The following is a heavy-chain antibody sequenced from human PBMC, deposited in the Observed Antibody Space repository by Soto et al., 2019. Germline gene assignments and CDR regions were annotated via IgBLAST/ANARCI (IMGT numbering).Heavy chain of an antibody. V-gene: IGHV4-39*01. CDR3: ARHFMNTLVLDDQGLWAFDI. CDR2: IYYSGST. J-gene: IGHJ3*02. Sequence: QLQLQESGPGLVKPSETLSLTCTVSGGSISSSSYYWGWIRQPPGQGLEWIGSIYYSGSTYYNPSLKSRVTISIDTSNNQFSLKLSSVTAADTAVYYCARHFMNTLVLDDQGLWAFDIWGQGTMVTVSS. D-gene: IGHD3-16*01. CDR1: GGSISSSSYY.